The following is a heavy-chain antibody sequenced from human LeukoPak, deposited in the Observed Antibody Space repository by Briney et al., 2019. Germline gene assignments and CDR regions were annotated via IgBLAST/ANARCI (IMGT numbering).Heavy chain of an antibody. CDR2: IYYSGST. CDR3: ARYQAGSMIDD. J-gene: IGHJ4*02. V-gene: IGHV4-39*01. D-gene: IGHD6-19*01. CDR1: GGSITISSYY. Sequence: ASETLSLTCTVSGGSITISSYYWGWIRQPPGKGLEWIGTIYYSGSTDYNPSLKSRVTISADTSKNQFSLKVSSVTAADTAVYYCARYQAGSMIDDWGPGTLVTVSS.